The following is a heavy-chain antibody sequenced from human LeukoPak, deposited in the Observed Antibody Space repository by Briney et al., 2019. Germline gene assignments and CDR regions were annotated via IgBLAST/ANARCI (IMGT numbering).Heavy chain of an antibody. V-gene: IGHV3-7*01. CDR2: IKQDGSET. Sequence: GGSLRLSCAASGFTFSNYWMNWVRQAPGKGLECLANIKQDGSETYYADSVKGRFTISRDNAKNPLYLQMNSLRAEDTAVYYCAKDLISIKALIPWDYWGQGTLVTVSP. CDR1: GFTFSNYW. CDR3: AKDLISIKALIPWDY. J-gene: IGHJ4*02.